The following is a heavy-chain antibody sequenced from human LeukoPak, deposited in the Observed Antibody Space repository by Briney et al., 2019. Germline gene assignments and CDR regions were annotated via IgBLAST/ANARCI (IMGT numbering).Heavy chain of an antibody. CDR1: GYTFTSYG. CDR2: ISAYNGNT. V-gene: IGHV1-18*01. Sequence: ASVKVSCKASGYTFTSYGISWVRQAPGQGLEWMGWISAYNGNTNYAQKLQGRVTMTTDTSTSTAYMELRSLRSDDTAVYYCARDGPYCSGGSCYSGGAFDIRGQGTMVTVSS. D-gene: IGHD2-15*01. J-gene: IGHJ3*02. CDR3: ARDGPYCSGGSCYSGGAFDI.